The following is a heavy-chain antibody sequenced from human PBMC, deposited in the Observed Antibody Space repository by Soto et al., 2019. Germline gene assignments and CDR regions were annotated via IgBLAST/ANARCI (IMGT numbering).Heavy chain of an antibody. CDR3: ARGTAVTAINRFDY. V-gene: IGHV3-20*04. CDR2: INWNGGST. D-gene: IGHD2-21*02. CDR1: GFTFDDYG. J-gene: IGHJ4*02. Sequence: GGSLILSCAASGFTFDDYGMSWVRQAPGKGLEWVSGINWNGGSTGYADSVKGRFTISRDNAKNSLYLQMNSLRAEDTALYYCARGTAVTAINRFDYWGQGTLVTVSS.